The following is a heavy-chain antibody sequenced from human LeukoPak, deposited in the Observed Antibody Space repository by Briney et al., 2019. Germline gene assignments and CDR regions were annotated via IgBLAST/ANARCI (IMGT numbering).Heavy chain of an antibody. CDR1: GLGFDNAW. CDR2: IRGKIDGGTA. Sequence: GGSLRLSCAASGLGFDNAWMSWVRQDPGKGLEWVGRIRGKIDGGTADYAAPVKGRFTISRDDSENTLYLHLTSLQIEDAAVYYCTTLGGDNWFDWYFDLWGRGTLVTVHS. D-gene: IGHD1-1*01. V-gene: IGHV3-15*01. J-gene: IGHJ2*01. CDR3: TTLGGDNWFDWYFDL.